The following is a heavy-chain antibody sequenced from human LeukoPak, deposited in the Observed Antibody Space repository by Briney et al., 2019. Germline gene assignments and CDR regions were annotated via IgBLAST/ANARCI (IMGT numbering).Heavy chain of an antibody. D-gene: IGHD3-3*01. CDR1: GYTFTGYY. CDR2: ISAYNGNT. V-gene: IGHV1-18*04. CDR3: ARDRAISWSGYYGNNWFDP. J-gene: IGHJ5*02. Sequence: ASVKVSCKASGYTFTGYYMNWVRQAPGQGLEWMGWISAYNGNTNYAQKLQGRVTMTTDTSTSTAYMELRSLRSDDTAVYYCARDRAISWSGYYGNNWFDPWGQGTLVTVSS.